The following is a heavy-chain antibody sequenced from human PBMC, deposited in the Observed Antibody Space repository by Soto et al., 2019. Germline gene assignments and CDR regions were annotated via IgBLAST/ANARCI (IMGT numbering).Heavy chain of an antibody. CDR3: ARATGADKEDY. V-gene: IGHV3-30-3*01. Sequence: SLRLSCAASGFTVSSYAMHWVRQAPGKGLEWVAVISYDGSNKYYADSVKGRFTISRDNSKNTLYLQMNSLRAEDTAVYYCARATGADKEDYWGQGTLVTVSS. J-gene: IGHJ4*02. CDR1: GFTVSSYA. CDR2: ISYDGSNK. D-gene: IGHD3-10*01.